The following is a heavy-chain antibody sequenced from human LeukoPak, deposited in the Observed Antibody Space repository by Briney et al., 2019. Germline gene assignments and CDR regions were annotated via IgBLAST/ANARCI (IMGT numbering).Heavy chain of an antibody. D-gene: IGHD5-18*01. Sequence: ASVKVSCKASGYTFTSYYMHCVRQAPAQGLEWMGIINPSGGSTIYAQKFQGRVTMTRDTSTGTVYMELSSLRSEDTAVYYCASTPVGKRGGYSYGGNYYYYYMDVWGKGTTVTVSS. J-gene: IGHJ6*03. CDR3: ASTPVGKRGGYSYGGNYYYYYMDV. CDR1: GYTFTSYY. CDR2: INPSGGST. V-gene: IGHV1-46*01.